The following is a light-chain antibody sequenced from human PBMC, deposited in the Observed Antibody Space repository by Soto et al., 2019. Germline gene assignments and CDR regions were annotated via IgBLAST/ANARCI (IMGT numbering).Light chain of an antibody. CDR1: QDISQY. V-gene: IGKV1-33*01. CDR3: QHYDNIPYS. CDR2: AAS. J-gene: IGKJ2*03. Sequence: DPQMTQSPSSLSASVGDRVTITCQASQDISQYLNWYQHKPGKAPKLLIYAASNLETGVPSRFSGSGSATDFTFTISSPQPEDIATYYCQHYDNIPYSFGQGTKLEIK.